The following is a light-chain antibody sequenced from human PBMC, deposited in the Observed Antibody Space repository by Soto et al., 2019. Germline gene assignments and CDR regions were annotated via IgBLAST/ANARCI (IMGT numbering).Light chain of an antibody. CDR3: SSFTASNTEV. CDR2: DIS. Sequence: QSALTQPASVSGSPGQSITISCTGTSSDVGGYDYASWYQQHPGKAPKLMIYDISNRPSGVSDRFSGSKSANTASLTISGLQAEDEADYYCSSFTASNTEVFGGGTKLTVL. J-gene: IGLJ2*01. CDR1: SSDVGGYDY. V-gene: IGLV2-14*01.